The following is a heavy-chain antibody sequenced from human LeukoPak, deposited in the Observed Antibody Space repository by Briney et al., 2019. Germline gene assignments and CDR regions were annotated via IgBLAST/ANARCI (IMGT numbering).Heavy chain of an antibody. V-gene: IGHV4-4*07. CDR1: GGSISSNY. J-gene: IGHJ4*02. D-gene: IGHD2/OR15-2a*01. Sequence: SETLSLTCTVSGGSISSNYWTWIRQPAGKGLEWIGRIYTSGSYNYNPSLNSRVTMSVDTSRNQVSLRMRSVTAADTAVYYCATEGDSTAELAYWGQGTLVTVSS. CDR2: IYTSGSY. CDR3: ATEGDSTAELAY.